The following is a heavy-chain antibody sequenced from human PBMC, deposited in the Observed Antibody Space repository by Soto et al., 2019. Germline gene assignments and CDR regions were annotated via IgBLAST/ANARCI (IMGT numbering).Heavy chain of an antibody. J-gene: IGHJ5*02. CDR2: INAGNGNT. D-gene: IGHD6-19*01. V-gene: IGHV1-3*01. CDR3: ARVKGSGWLSWFDP. CDR1: GYTFTSYA. Sequence: ASVKVSCKASGYTFTSYAMHWVRQAPGQRLEWMGWINAGNGNTKYSQKFQGRVTITRDTSASTAYMELSSLRSDDTAVYYCARVKGSGWLSWFDPWGQGSPVTVGS.